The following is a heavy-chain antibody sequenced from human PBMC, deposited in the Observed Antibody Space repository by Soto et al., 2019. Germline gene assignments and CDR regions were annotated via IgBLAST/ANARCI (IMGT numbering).Heavy chain of an antibody. V-gene: IGHV4-39*01. J-gene: IGHJ5*02. CDR1: GGSISSGGYY. CDR2: IYYSGST. Sequence: PSETLSLTCTVSGGSISSGGYYWSWIRQHPGKGLEWIGSIYYSGSTYYNPSLKSRVTISVDTSKNQFSLKLSSVTAADTAVYYFASHFFYYDILTGWRANWFDPWGQGTLVTVSS. D-gene: IGHD3-9*01. CDR3: ASHFFYYDILTGWRANWFDP.